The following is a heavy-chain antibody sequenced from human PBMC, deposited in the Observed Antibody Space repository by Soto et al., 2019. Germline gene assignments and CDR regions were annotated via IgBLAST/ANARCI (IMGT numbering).Heavy chain of an antibody. J-gene: IGHJ4*02. CDR2: ISYDGSNK. V-gene: IGHV3-30*03. Sequence: PGGSLRLSCAASGFTFSSYGMHWVRQAPGKGLEWVAVISYDGSNKYYADSVKGRFTISRDNSKNTLYLQMNSLRAEDTAVYYCAPPEVGATTILDYWGQGTLVTVSS. CDR1: GFTFSSYG. CDR3: APPEVGATTILDY. D-gene: IGHD1-26*01.